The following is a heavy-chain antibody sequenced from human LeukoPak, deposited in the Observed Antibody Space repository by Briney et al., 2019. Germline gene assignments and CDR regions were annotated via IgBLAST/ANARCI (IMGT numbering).Heavy chain of an antibody. V-gene: IGHV3-23*01. CDR1: GFTFSSYT. D-gene: IGHD3-10*01. CDR2: INGFGDRT. Sequence: GGSLRLPCAASGFTFSSYTMSWVRQAPGKGLEWVATINGFGDRTYYADSVKGRFTISRDNSMNTLFLQMHSLRAEDTALYYCAKSFTMIRGDPYYFDYWGLGTLVTVSS. J-gene: IGHJ4*02. CDR3: AKSFTMIRGDPYYFDY.